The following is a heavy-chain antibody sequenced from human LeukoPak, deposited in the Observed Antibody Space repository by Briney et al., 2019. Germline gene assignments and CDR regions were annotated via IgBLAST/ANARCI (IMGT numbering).Heavy chain of an antibody. D-gene: IGHD3-10*01. Sequence: LGESLKISCKGSGYSFTSYWIGWVRQMPGKGLEWMGIIYPGDSDTRYSPSFQGQVTISADKSISTAYLQWSSLKASDTAVYYCATYGDVGSGTEYYFDYWGQGTLVTVSS. J-gene: IGHJ4*02. CDR2: IYPGDSDT. CDR1: GYSFTSYW. CDR3: ATYGDVGSGTEYYFDY. V-gene: IGHV5-51*01.